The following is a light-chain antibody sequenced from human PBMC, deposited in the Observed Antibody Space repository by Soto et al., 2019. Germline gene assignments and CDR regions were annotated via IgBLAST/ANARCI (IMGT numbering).Light chain of an antibody. CDR3: QSAERV. V-gene: IGLV3-25*03. CDR1: ALPKQY. Sequence: SYELTQPPSVSVSPGQTARLTCSGDALPKQYAYWYQQKPGQAPVVVIYKDSERSSGIPERFSGSSSGTTVTLTISGVQAEDEADYYCQSAERVFGGGTKVTV. J-gene: IGLJ3*02. CDR2: KDS.